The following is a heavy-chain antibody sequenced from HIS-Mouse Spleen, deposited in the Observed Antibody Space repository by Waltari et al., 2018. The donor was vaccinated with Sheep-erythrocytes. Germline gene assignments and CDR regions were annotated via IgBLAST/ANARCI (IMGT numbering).Heavy chain of an antibody. Sequence: QVTLKESGPVLVTPTETLTLTCTVSGFSLSNARLGLTCIRQPPGKALEWLAHLFSNDEKSYSTSLKSRLTISKDTSKSQVVLTMTNMDPVDTATYYCARITVDQLVDYYYYYGMDVWGQGTTVTVSS. D-gene: IGHD6-13*01. CDR2: LFSNDEK. CDR1: GFSLSNARLG. V-gene: IGHV2-26*01. J-gene: IGHJ6*02. CDR3: ARITVDQLVDYYYYYGMDV.